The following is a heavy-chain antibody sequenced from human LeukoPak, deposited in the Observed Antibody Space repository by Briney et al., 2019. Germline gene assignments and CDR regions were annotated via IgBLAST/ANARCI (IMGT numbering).Heavy chain of an antibody. V-gene: IGHV1-2*02. CDR1: GYTFPAYF. D-gene: IGHD3-16*02. J-gene: IGHJ4*02. CDR3: ARDLGMGDLSFDY. Sequence: ASVTVSCKASGYTFPAYFIHWVPQAPGQGLEWLGWINPNSGGTKYAQKFQGRVTMTRDTSINTAYMELSRLTSDDTAVYYCARDLGMGDLSFDYWGQGTLVTVSS. CDR2: INPNSGGT.